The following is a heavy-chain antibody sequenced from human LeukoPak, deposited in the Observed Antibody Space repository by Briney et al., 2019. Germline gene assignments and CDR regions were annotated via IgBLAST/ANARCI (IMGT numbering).Heavy chain of an antibody. CDR2: ISSSSSII. Sequence: GGSLRLSCAASGFTFSDYSMNWVRQAPGKGLEWVSYISSSSSIIHYADSVRGRFTISRDNAKNSLYLQMNSLRAEDTAVYYCAKVGLEEGSANWYYGMDVWGQGTTVTVSS. V-gene: IGHV3-48*01. J-gene: IGHJ6*02. CDR1: GFTFSDYS. CDR3: AKVGLEEGSANWYYGMDV. D-gene: IGHD1-1*01.